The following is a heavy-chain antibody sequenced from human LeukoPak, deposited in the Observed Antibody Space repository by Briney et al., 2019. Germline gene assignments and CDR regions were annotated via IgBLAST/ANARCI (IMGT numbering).Heavy chain of an antibody. Sequence: GGSLRLSCAASGFTFSSYGMHWVRQAPGKGLEWVAVIWYDGSNKYYADSVKGRFTISRDNSKNTLYLQMNCLRAEDTAVYYCARDRGMVRGVRFYYYYGMDVWGKGTTVTVSS. CDR1: GFTFSSYG. J-gene: IGHJ6*04. V-gene: IGHV3-33*01. CDR3: ARDRGMVRGVRFYYYYGMDV. D-gene: IGHD3-10*01. CDR2: IWYDGSNK.